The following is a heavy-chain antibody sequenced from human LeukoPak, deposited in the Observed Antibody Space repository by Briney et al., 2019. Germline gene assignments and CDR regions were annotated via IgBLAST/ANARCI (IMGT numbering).Heavy chain of an antibody. CDR2: IKQDGSEK. J-gene: IGHJ4*02. V-gene: IGHV3-7*01. D-gene: IGHD6-19*01. CDR1: GFTLSTYW. Sequence: PGGSLRLSCAASGFTLSTYWMTWVRQAPGKGLEWVANIKQDGSEKYYVDSVKGRFTISRDNAKKLLYLQMNSLRVEDTAVYYCARDRGSSGRLGRFHNWGQGTLVTVSP. CDR3: ARDRGSSGRLGRFHN.